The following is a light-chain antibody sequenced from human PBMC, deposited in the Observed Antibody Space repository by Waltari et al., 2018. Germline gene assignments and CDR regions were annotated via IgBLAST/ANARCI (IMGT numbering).Light chain of an antibody. CDR3: ASWGDSLNGMV. CDR2: SNA. CDR1: NSTIRRNP. V-gene: IGLV1-44*01. J-gene: IGLJ2*01. Sequence: QTLLTQPPSVPGTPGQPVSISCSGGNSTIRRNPVHWYQRLPGAAPKLLIFSNAQRPSGVPDRFSGSKSGNSASLTISGLRSEDEADYYCASWGDSLNGMVFGGGTKLTVL.